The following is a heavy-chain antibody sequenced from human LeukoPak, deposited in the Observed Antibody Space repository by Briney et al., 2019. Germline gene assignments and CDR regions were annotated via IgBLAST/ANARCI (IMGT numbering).Heavy chain of an antibody. CDR1: GGSISGYY. D-gene: IGHD6-13*01. CDR3: ARAPRRGVAAAGNDY. CDR2: IYYSGST. V-gene: IGHV4-59*13. J-gene: IGHJ4*02. Sequence: SETLSLTCTISGGSISGYYWSWIRQPPGKGLEWIGYIYYSGSTYYNPSLKSRVSISIDTSRNQFSLSLSSVTDADTAVYYCARAPRRGVAAAGNDYWGQGTLVTVSS.